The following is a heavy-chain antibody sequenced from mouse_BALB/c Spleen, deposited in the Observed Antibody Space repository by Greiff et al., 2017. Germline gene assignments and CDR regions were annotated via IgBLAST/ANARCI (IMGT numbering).Heavy chain of an antibody. Sequence: QVQLQQSGPELVKPGASVKISCKASGYSFTSYYIHWVKQRPGQGLEWIGWILPGSGNTKYNEKFKGKATLTADTSSSTAYMQLSSLTSEDSAVYFSARDRYDGRLYAMDYWGQGTSVTVSS. V-gene: IGHV1-66*01. CDR1: GYSFTSYY. CDR2: ILPGSGNT. D-gene: IGHD2-14*01. CDR3: ARDRYDGRLYAMDY. J-gene: IGHJ4*01.